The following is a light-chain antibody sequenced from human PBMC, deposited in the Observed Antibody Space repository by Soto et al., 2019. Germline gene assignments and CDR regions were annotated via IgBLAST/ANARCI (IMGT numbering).Light chain of an antibody. J-gene: IGLJ1*01. V-gene: IGLV1-40*01. Sequence: QSALTQPPSVSGAPGQRVTISCTGSSSNIGAGYDVHWYQQLPGTAPKLLIYGNSNRPSGVPDRFSGSKSGTSASLAITGLQADDEADYYCQSYDSSVTLRVFGTGTKVTVL. CDR1: SSNIGAGYD. CDR2: GNS. CDR3: QSYDSSVTLRV.